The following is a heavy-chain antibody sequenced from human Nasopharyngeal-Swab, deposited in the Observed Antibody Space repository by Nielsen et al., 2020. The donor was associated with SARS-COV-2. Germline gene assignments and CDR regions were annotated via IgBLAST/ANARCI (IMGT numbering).Heavy chain of an antibody. Sequence: SVKVSCKASGGTFSSYAISWVRQAPGQGLEWMGGIIPIFGTANYAQKFQGRVTITADESTSTAYMELSSLRSEDTAVYYCARALTIFGVATQPYYYMDVWGKGTTVTVSS. D-gene: IGHD3-3*01. CDR1: GGTFSSYA. CDR3: ARALTIFGVATQPYYYMDV. V-gene: IGHV1-69*13. J-gene: IGHJ6*03. CDR2: IIPIFGTA.